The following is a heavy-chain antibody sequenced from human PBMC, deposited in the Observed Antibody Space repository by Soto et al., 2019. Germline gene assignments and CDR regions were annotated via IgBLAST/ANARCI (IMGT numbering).Heavy chain of an antibody. D-gene: IGHD6-13*01. J-gene: IGHJ5*02. CDR1: GGSISSGGYY. V-gene: IGHV4-31*03. Sequence: SETLSLTCTVSGGSISSGGYYWSWIRQHPGKGLEWIGYIYYSGSTYYNPSLKSRVTISVDTSKNQFSLKLSSVTAADTAVYYCAGMGQQLVSIPFPWGQGTLVTVSS. CDR3: AGMGQQLVSIPFP. CDR2: IYYSGST.